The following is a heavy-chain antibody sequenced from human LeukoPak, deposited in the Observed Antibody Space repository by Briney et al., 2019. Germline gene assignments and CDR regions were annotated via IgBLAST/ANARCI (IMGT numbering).Heavy chain of an antibody. CDR3: AAGPLGHISRGLDS. D-gene: IGHD3-10*01. V-gene: IGHV4-38-2*02. J-gene: IGHJ4*02. Sequence: SETLSLTCTVSGYSITSGYYWGWIRQPPGKGLEWIGSIYHSGSTYYNPSLKSRVTMSVDTSKNQLSLKLTSVTAADTAVYFCAAGPLGHISRGLDSWGQGTLVIVSS. CDR2: IYHSGST. CDR1: GYSITSGYY.